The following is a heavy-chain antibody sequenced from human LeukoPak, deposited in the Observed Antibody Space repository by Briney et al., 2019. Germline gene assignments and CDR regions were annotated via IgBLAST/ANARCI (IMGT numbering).Heavy chain of an antibody. D-gene: IGHD1-26*01. V-gene: IGHV3-7*01. CDR3: ARGGATRGRFEN. CDR1: GFLFNVQT. Sequence: GSLRLSCAASGFLFNVQTMSWVRQAPGKGLDWVASMRQDGSEIYYVDSVKGRFTISRDNPKNSLYLQMNSLRAEDTAVYYCARGGATRGRFENWGQGTLVTVSS. J-gene: IGHJ4*02. CDR2: MRQDGSEI.